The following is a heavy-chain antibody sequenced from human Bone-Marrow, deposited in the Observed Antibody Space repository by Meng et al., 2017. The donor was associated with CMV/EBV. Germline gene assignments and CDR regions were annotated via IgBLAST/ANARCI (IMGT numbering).Heavy chain of an antibody. Sequence: SVKVSCKASGGTFSSYAISWVRQAPGQGLEWMGGIIPILGIANYAQKFQGRVTITADKSTSTAYMELSSLRSEDTAVYYCARVALYSGSLESGYYFDYWGQGTLVTVSS. D-gene: IGHD1-26*01. J-gene: IGHJ4*02. CDR3: ARVALYSGSLESGYYFDY. V-gene: IGHV1-69*10. CDR1: GGTFSSYA. CDR2: IIPILGIA.